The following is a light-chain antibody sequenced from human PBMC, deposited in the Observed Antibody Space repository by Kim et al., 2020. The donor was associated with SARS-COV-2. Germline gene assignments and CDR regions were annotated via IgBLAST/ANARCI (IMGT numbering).Light chain of an antibody. Sequence: ASVSLTCTLSSGHSNYDIARHQQRPEKGPRYLMKLSSDGGHNKGDGIPDRFSESSFGAERYLTISSRQSEDEADYFCQTWVTDMRVFGGGTQLTVL. CDR3: QTWVTDMRV. V-gene: IGLV4-69*01. J-gene: IGLJ3*02. CDR2: LSSDGGH. CDR1: SGHSNYD.